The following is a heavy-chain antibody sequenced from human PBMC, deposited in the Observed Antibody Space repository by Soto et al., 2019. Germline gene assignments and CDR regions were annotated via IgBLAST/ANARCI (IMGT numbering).Heavy chain of an antibody. J-gene: IGHJ5*02. D-gene: IGHD5-12*01. CDR3: AKDGGKDGYFGNWFDP. CDR2: IIPIFGSA. V-gene: IGHV1-69*15. CDR1: GGTFSNYA. Sequence: QVQLVQSGEEVKKPGSSVKVSCKASGGTFSNYAITWVRQAPGQGLEWLGRIIPIFGSANYAQKFQGRVTITADEFTTTAYMELSSLRSDDTAVYYCAKDGGKDGYFGNWFDPWLHGTLVTVSS.